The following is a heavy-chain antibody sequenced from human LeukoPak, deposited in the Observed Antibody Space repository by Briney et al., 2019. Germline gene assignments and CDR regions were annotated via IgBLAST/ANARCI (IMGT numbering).Heavy chain of an antibody. V-gene: IGHV3-21*01. CDR1: GFTFSSYN. D-gene: IGHD3-22*01. Sequence: PGGSLRLSCAASGFTFSSYNMNWVRQAPGKGLEWVSSITSSSSYIYYADSVKGRFTISRDNAKNSLFLQMNSLTAEDTAVYYCAKDTPDSSAYYLENWGQGTLVTVSS. CDR2: ITSSSSYI. J-gene: IGHJ4*02. CDR3: AKDTPDSSAYYLEN.